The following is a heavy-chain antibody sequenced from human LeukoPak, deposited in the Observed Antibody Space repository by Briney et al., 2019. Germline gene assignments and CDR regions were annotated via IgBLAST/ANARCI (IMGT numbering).Heavy chain of an antibody. CDR3: AAGLRYFDLDKYPNY. J-gene: IGHJ4*02. Sequence: GGSLRLSCAASGFTFSSYGMHWVRQAPGKGLEWVAFIRYDGSNKYYADSVKGRFTISRDNSKNTLYLQMNSLRAEDTAVYYCAAGLRYFDLDKYPNYWGQGTLVTVSS. CDR1: GFTFSSYG. V-gene: IGHV3-30*02. D-gene: IGHD3-9*01. CDR2: IRYDGSNK.